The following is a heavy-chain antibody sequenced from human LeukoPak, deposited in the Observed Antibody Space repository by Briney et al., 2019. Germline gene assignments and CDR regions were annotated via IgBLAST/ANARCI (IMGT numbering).Heavy chain of an antibody. CDR3: AKPVSRDLNYYYYYMDV. Sequence: AGGSLRLSCATSGFTFSRSHMDWVRQASGKGLEWMAFIRDDGRSKYYADPVKGRFTISRDNSKNTLYLQMNSLRPEDTAVYYCAKPVSRDLNYYYYYMDVWGKGTTVTVSS. J-gene: IGHJ6*03. CDR2: IRDDGRSK. V-gene: IGHV3-30*02. CDR1: GFTFSRSH. D-gene: IGHD2-21*02.